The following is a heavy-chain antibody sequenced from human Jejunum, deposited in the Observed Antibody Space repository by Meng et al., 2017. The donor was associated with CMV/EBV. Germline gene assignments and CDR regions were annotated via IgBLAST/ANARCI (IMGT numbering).Heavy chain of an antibody. CDR2: INPKTANP. D-gene: IGHD6-13*01. J-gene: IGHJ1*01. V-gene: IGHV7-4-1*02. CDR1: GYMFTRYN. CDR3: ATGSVAADGKGY. Sequence: QVQLVHSGSELKKPGASVNISCKASGYMFTRYNINWVRQAPGQWLEWMGYINPKTANPTYVQGFTGRFVFSLDTSVSTAYLQISSLEAEDTAVYYCATGSVAADGKGYWGQGTLVTVSS.